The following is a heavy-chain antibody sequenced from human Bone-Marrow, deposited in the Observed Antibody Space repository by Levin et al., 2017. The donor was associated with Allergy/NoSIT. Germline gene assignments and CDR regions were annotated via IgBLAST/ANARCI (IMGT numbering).Heavy chain of an antibody. D-gene: IGHD6-13*01. Sequence: PSETLSLTCSVSGDSITSAGYYWGWIRQPPQKGLEWIGYIYYSGSTYYNPSLKSRSTISGDTSTNQFSLILSSVTAADTAVYYCARVGRSRDAFDIWGQGAMVTVSS. J-gene: IGHJ3*02. CDR1: GDSITSAGYY. CDR2: IYYSGST. V-gene: IGHV4-31*03. CDR3: ARVGRSRDAFDI.